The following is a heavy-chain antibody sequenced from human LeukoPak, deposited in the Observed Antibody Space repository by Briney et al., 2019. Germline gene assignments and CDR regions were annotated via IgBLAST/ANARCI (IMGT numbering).Heavy chain of an antibody. J-gene: IGHJ4*02. CDR1: GFTFSSYS. CDR2: INQYGNEK. V-gene: IGHV3-7*01. CDR3: ATGTEMDRGVIINGHLDY. Sequence: GGSLRLSCAASGFTFSSYSMNWVRQAPGKGLEWVANINQYGNEKYYVDSVKGRFTISRDNGKNSLYLEMNSLRAEDTGVYYCATGTEMDRGVIINGHLDYWGQGTLVTASS. D-gene: IGHD3-10*01.